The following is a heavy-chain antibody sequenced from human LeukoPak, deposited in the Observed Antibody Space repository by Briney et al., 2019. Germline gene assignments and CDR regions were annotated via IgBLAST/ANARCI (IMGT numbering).Heavy chain of an antibody. CDR2: MNPNSGNT. CDR3: ARGPGIAEAGTIYYYYMDV. CDR1: GYTFTSYD. Sequence: GASVKVSCKASGYTFTSYDINWVRQATGQGLEWMGWMNPNSGNTGYAQKFQGRVTMTRNTSISTAYMELSSLRSEDTAVYYCARGPGIAEAGTIYYYYMDVWGKGTTVTISS. J-gene: IGHJ6*03. D-gene: IGHD6-13*01. V-gene: IGHV1-8*01.